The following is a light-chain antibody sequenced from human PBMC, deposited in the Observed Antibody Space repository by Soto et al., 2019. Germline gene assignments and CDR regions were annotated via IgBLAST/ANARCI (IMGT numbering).Light chain of an antibody. V-gene: IGKV1-5*01. Sequence: DIQMTPSPSTLSASVGDRVTITCRASQSISSWLAWYQQIPGKATKLLIYDAFSLESGVPARFSGSGSGTEFTLSISSLQPYDFATYYCQHYDDYSRTFGQGTKVDIK. CDR3: QHYDDYSRT. CDR1: QSISSW. J-gene: IGKJ1*01. CDR2: DAF.